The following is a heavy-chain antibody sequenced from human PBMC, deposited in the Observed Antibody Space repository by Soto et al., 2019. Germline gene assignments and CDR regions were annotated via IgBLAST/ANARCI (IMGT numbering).Heavy chain of an antibody. D-gene: IGHD2-15*01. CDR1: GFTFSSYV. Sequence: QVQLVESGGGVVQPGRSLRLSCAASGFTFSSYVMYWVRQAPGKGLEWVAVISYDGNNKYYADSVKGRFTISRDNSKXTXXXQXXSLRAEDTAVYYWARAGCDGGSCYNLVGISYGMDVWGQGTTVTVSS. CDR2: ISYDGNNK. V-gene: IGHV3-30-3*01. J-gene: IGHJ6*02. CDR3: ARAGCDGGSCYNLVGISYGMDV.